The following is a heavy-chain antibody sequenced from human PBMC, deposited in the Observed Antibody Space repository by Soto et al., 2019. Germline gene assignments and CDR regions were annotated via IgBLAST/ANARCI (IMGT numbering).Heavy chain of an antibody. D-gene: IGHD3-16*02. Sequence: AAVKVSCKASGYTFTSYGISWVRQAPGQGLEWMGWISAYNGNTNYAQKLQGRVTMTTDTSTSTAYMELRSLRSDDTAVYYCARFHKKIWGSYLYDAFDIWGQGTMVT. J-gene: IGHJ3*02. CDR1: GYTFTSYG. CDR3: ARFHKKIWGSYLYDAFDI. V-gene: IGHV1-18*01. CDR2: ISAYNGNT.